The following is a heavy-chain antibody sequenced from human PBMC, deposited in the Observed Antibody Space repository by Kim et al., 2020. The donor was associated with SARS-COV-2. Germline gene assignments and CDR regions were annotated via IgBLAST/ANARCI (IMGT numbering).Heavy chain of an antibody. J-gene: IGHJ3*02. Sequence: SETLSLTCTVSGGSISSSSYYWGWIRQPPGKGLEWIGSIYYSGSTYYNPSLKSRVTISVDTSKNQFSLKLSSVTAADTAVYYCARIVSSSAAITKIYDILTGHHDAFDIWGQGTMVTVSS. CDR2: IYYSGST. CDR1: GGSISSSSYY. CDR3: ARIVSSSAAITKIYDILTGHHDAFDI. V-gene: IGHV4-39*07. D-gene: IGHD3-9*01.